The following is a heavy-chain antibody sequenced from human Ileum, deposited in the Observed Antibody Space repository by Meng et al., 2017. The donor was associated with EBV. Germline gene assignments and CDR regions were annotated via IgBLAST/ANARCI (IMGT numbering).Heavy chain of an antibody. J-gene: IGHJ5*02. CDR3: ARQVPHDL. Sequence: QVGWVGFGGGVVQPGRSLRLSCTGSGFTFSSHGMHWVRQAPGRGLEWVGLIWYDGSDEFYSDSVKGRFTISRDNSKNTVYLQMESLRVEDTAVYYCARQVPHDLWGQGTLVTVSS. CDR2: IWYDGSDE. CDR1: GFTFSSHG. V-gene: IGHV3-33*01. D-gene: IGHD4/OR15-4a*01.